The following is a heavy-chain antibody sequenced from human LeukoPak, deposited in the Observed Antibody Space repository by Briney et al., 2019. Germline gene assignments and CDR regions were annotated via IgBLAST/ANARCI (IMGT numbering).Heavy chain of an antibody. Sequence: PGGSLRLSCAASGLTFRSYSMTWVRQPPGKGLEWASSISSSSSSIYYADSVKGRFTISRDNAKNSLYLQMNSLRAEDTAVYYCARGGTSYDILTGYYTPNNWFDPWGQGALVTVSS. CDR1: GLTFRSYS. J-gene: IGHJ5*02. D-gene: IGHD3-9*01. CDR2: ISSSSSSI. V-gene: IGHV3-21*01. CDR3: ARGGTSYDILTGYYTPNNWFDP.